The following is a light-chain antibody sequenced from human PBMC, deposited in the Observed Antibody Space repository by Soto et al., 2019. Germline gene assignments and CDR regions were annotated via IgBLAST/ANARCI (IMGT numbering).Light chain of an antibody. CDR1: QSVSSS. CDR2: DAS. V-gene: IGKV3-11*01. CDR3: QQGSNWPPT. J-gene: IGKJ1*01. Sequence: EIVLILSPAIPFLSPWEIATLSCRASQSVSSSFAWYQQKPGQAPRLLIYDASNRATGIPARFSGSGSGTDFTLTISSLEPEDFAIYYCQQGSNWPPTFGQGTKVDI.